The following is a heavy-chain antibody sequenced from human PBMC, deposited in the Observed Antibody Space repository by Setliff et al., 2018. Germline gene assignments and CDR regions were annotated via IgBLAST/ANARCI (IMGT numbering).Heavy chain of an antibody. J-gene: IGHJ4*02. V-gene: IGHV4-59*01. CDR1: GGSIENYY. Sequence: SETLSLTCTVSGGSIENYYWSWIRQPPGKGLEWIGYIYYSGSTDSHPSLKSRVSISIDTSKNQFSLNVRSVTAADTAIYYCAKGRGEMDSWGQGILVTVSS. D-gene: IGHD3-10*01. CDR2: IYYSGST. CDR3: AKGRGEMDS.